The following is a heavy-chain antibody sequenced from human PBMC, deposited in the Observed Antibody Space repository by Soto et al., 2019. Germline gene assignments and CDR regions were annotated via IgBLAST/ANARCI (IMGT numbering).Heavy chain of an antibody. Sequence: GGSLRLSCAASGFTFSDYYMSWIRQAPGKGLEWVSYISSSGSTIYYADSVKGRFTISRDNAKSSLYLQMNSLRAEDTAVYYCARWVAARLNWFDPWGQGTLVTVSS. CDR1: GFTFSDYY. J-gene: IGHJ5*02. CDR3: ARWVAARLNWFDP. D-gene: IGHD6-6*01. CDR2: ISSSGSTI. V-gene: IGHV3-11*01.